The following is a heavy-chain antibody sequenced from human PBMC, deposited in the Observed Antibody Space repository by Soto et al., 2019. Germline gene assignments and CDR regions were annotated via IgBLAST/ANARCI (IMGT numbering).Heavy chain of an antibody. D-gene: IGHD3-22*01. CDR3: AKDYYDSSGYYQTAFDY. CDR2: ISGSGGST. CDR1: GFTFSSYA. J-gene: IGHJ4*02. Sequence: PGGSLRLSCAASGFTFSSYAMSWVRQAPGKGLEWVSAISGSGGSTYYADSVKGRFTISRDNSKNTLYLQMNSLRAEDTAVYYCAKDYYDSSGYYQTAFDYWGQGTLVTVSS. V-gene: IGHV3-23*01.